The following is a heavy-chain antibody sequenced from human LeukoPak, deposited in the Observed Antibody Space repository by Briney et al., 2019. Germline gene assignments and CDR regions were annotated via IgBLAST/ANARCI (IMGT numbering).Heavy chain of an antibody. CDR2: IYYSGST. CDR1: GGSISSYY. CDR3: ARDFWSGYIDY. Sequence: PSETLSLTCTVSGGSISSYYWSWIRQPPGKGLEWIGYIYYSGSTNYNPSLKSRVTISVDTSKNQFSLKLSSVTAADTAVYYCARDFWSGYIDYWGQGTLVTVSS. D-gene: IGHD3-3*01. V-gene: IGHV4-59*08. J-gene: IGHJ4*02.